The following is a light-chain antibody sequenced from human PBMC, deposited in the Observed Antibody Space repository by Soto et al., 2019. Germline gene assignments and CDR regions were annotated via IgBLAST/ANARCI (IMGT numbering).Light chain of an antibody. Sequence: EIVMTQSPATLSVFPGERATLSCRASQSVSSNLAWYQQKPGQAPRLLIYGAFTRATGFPARFSGSGSGTESTLTIRSLQSEDFAVYYCQQYDNWPPLTFGQGTRLEIK. CDR3: QQYDNWPPLT. V-gene: IGKV3-15*01. J-gene: IGKJ5*01. CDR2: GAF. CDR1: QSVSSN.